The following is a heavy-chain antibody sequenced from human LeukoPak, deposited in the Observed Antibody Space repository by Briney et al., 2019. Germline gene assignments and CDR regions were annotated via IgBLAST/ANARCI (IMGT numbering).Heavy chain of an antibody. CDR2: IDPNSGGT. CDR1: GYTFTGYY. CDR3: ATIAAPGTHWYY. V-gene: IGHV1-2*02. J-gene: IGHJ4*02. Sequence: ASVKVTCKASGYTFTGYYMHWVRQAPGQGLEWMGWIDPNSGGTNYAQTFQGRVTMTRDTSINTAYMELTTLRSDDTAVYYCATIAAPGTHWYYWGQGTLVTVSS. D-gene: IGHD6-13*01.